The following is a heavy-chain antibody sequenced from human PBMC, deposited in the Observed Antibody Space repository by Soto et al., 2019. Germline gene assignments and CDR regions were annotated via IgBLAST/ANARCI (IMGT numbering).Heavy chain of an antibody. CDR1: GYTFTSYG. J-gene: IGHJ4*02. CDR3: ARDPTGPFIEY. D-gene: IGHD1-1*01. CDR2: ISGYNGNT. Sequence: QGQLVQSGAEVKKPGASVKVTCKTSGYTFTSYGVAWVRQAPGQGLEWMGWISGYNGNTNYAQKLQGRVTMTTDTSTSTAYMELRSLRSDDTAVFYCARDPTGPFIEYWGQGTLVTVSS. V-gene: IGHV1-18*01.